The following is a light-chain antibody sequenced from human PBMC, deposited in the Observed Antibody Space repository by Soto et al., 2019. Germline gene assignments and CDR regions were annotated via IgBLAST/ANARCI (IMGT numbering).Light chain of an antibody. CDR1: SSDVGGYNY. CDR2: DVS. CDR3: SSYTSSSTLMV. Sequence: QSALTQPASVSGSPGQSITISCTGTSSDVGGYNYVSWYQQHPGKAPKLMIYDVSNRPSGVSNHFSGSKSGNTASLTISGLQAEDEADYYCSSYTSSSTLMVFGGGTSSPS. J-gene: IGLJ2*01. V-gene: IGLV2-14*01.